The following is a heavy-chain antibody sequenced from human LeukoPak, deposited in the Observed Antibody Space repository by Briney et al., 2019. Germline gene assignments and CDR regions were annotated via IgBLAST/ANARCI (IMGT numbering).Heavy chain of an antibody. Sequence: PGESLKISCKGSGYTFSSYWIGWVRQMPGRGLEWMGIIYPGDSDTRYSPSLQGQVTISVDTSIGTAYLQWSSLKASDTAIYYCARQNDFRLDYWGQGTLVTVSS. CDR2: IYPGDSDT. CDR1: GYTFSSYW. J-gene: IGHJ4*02. V-gene: IGHV5-51*01. CDR3: ARQNDFRLDY. D-gene: IGHD3-3*01.